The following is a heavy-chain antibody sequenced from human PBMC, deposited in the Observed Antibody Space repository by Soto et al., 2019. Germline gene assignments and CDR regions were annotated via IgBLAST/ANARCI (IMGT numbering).Heavy chain of an antibody. CDR2: IGPYGNSI. Sequence: GGSLRLSCAASGFSFSDYFMSWIRQAPGKGLEWVSYIGPYGNSIYYADSVKGRFTISRDDATNSLHLHMNSLRTDDTAVYYCARDDHTYGVYWGQGTPVTV. CDR1: GFSFSDYF. V-gene: IGHV3-11*01. D-gene: IGHD2-21*01. CDR3: ARDDHTYGVY. J-gene: IGHJ4*02.